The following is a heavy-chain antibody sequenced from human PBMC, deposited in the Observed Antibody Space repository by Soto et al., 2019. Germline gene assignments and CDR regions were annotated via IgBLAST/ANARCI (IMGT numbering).Heavy chain of an antibody. CDR1: GFSLSTSGVG. J-gene: IGHJ5*02. Sequence: QITLKESGPTLVKPTQTLTLTCTFSGFSLSTSGVGVGWIRQPPGKALEWLALIYWDDDKRYSPSLKSRLTITKDTSKNQVVLTMTNMDPVDTATYYCAHRTIGNSDYGDANWFDPWGQGTLVTVSS. CDR2: IYWDDDK. V-gene: IGHV2-5*02. CDR3: AHRTIGNSDYGDANWFDP. D-gene: IGHD4-17*01.